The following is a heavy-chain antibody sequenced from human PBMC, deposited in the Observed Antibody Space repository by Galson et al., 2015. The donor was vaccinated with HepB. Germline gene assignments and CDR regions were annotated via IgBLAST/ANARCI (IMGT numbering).Heavy chain of an antibody. CDR3: DRDRGYYDSSGHYAGGWFDP. CDR2: INGDGSNT. CDR1: GFTFSAYW. V-gene: IGHV3-74*01. J-gene: IGHJ5*02. D-gene: IGHD3-22*01. Sequence: SLRLACAASGFTFSAYWMHWVRQAPGKGLVWVSRINGDGSNTNYADSVKGRVTVSRDNAKSTSYLQMNSLTAEDTAVYYCDRDRGYYDSSGHYAGGWFDPWGQGTLVTVSS.